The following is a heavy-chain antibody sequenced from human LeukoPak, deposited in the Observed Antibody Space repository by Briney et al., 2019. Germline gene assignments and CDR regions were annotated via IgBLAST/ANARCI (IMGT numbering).Heavy chain of an antibody. J-gene: IGHJ4*02. CDR1: GYTFTSYA. Sequence: RASVKVSCKASGYTFTSYAMHWVRQAPGQRLEWMGWINAGNGNTKYSQKFQGRVTITRDTSASTAYMELSSLRSEDTAVYYCAREGWFGELSLFDYWGQGTLVTVSS. CDR3: AREGWFGELSLFDY. V-gene: IGHV1-3*01. D-gene: IGHD3-10*01. CDR2: INAGNGNT.